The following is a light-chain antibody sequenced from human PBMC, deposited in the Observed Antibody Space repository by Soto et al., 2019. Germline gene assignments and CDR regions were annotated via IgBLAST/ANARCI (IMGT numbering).Light chain of an antibody. V-gene: IGLV2-14*01. Sequence: QSVLTQPASVPGSPGQSIAISCTGTSSDIGGYNYVSWYQQHPGKAPKLMIYEVTYRPSGVSNRFSGSKSGNTASLTISGLQAEDEADYYCNSYTSSGTYVFGTGTKVTVL. J-gene: IGLJ1*01. CDR3: NSYTSSGTYV. CDR1: SSDIGGYNY. CDR2: EVT.